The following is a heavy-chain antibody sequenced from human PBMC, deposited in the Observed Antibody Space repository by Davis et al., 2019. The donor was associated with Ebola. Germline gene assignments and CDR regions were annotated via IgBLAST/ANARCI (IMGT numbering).Heavy chain of an antibody. CDR3: ARNCSGYTCYSGQYSGLDV. D-gene: IGHD2-15*01. J-gene: IGHJ6*02. Sequence: PSETLSLTCTVSGDSLSSGSYYWSWIRQSAGKGLEWIGHIYSAGSTNYNPSLKSRVLIKLDTSKNQISLTLSSLTAADTGVYYCARNCSGYTCYSGQYSGLDVWGQGTTVTVSS. CDR1: GDSLSSGSYY. CDR2: IYSAGST. V-gene: IGHV4-61*09.